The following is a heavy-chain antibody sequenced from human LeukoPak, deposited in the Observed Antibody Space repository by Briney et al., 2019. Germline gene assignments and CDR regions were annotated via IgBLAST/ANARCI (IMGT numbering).Heavy chain of an antibody. CDR2: ISYTGGA. CDR3: ARRVGRPMGYFDP. Sequence: SQTLSLFCSISGDSINSGDYHWTWIRQYPGKGPQWIGYISYTGGAYYNPSLRSRLSMSLHTSENQFSLQLASVTAADSAVYYCARRVGRPMGYFDPWGPGAQVTASS. CDR1: GDSINSGDYH. D-gene: IGHD2-2*01. V-gene: IGHV4-31*03. J-gene: IGHJ5*02.